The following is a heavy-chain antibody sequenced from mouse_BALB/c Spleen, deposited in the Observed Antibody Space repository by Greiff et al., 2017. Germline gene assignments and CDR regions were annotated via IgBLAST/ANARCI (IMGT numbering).Heavy chain of an antibody. CDR2: INPSNGRT. CDR1: GYTFTSYW. CDR3: ARVTTARNYFDY. V-gene: IGHV1S81*02. Sequence: QVQLKQPGAELVKPGASVKLSCKASGYTFTSYWMHWVKQRPGQGLEWIGEINPSNGRTNYNEKFKSKATLTVDKSSSTAYMQLSSLTSEDSAVYYCARVTTARNYFDYWGQGTTLTVSS. D-gene: IGHD1-2*01. J-gene: IGHJ2*01.